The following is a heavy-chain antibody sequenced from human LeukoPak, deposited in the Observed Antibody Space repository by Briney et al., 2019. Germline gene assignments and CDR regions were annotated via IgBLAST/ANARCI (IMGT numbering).Heavy chain of an antibody. Sequence: PSETLSLTCTVSGGSISSYYWSWIRQPPGKGLEWIGYIYYSGSTNYNPSLKSRVTISVDTSKNQFSLKLSSVTAADTAVYYCARHLLVGGGWYNLFDYWGQGTLVTVSS. CDR2: IYYSGST. CDR1: GGSISSYY. V-gene: IGHV4-59*01. D-gene: IGHD6-19*01. J-gene: IGHJ4*02. CDR3: ARHLLVGGGWYNLFDY.